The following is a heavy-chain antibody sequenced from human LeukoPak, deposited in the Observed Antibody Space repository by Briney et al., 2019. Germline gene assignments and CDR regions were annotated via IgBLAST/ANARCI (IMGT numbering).Heavy chain of an antibody. CDR3: ARREGIAVAGTNFDY. J-gene: IGHJ4*02. V-gene: IGHV5-51*01. CDR2: IYPGDSDT. Sequence: GESLKISCKGSGYNFTSYWIGWVRQMTGKGLEGMGIIYPGDSDTRYSPSFQGQVTISADKSISTAYLQWSSLKASDTAMYYCARREGIAVAGTNFDYWGQGTLVTVSS. D-gene: IGHD6-19*01. CDR1: GYNFTSYW.